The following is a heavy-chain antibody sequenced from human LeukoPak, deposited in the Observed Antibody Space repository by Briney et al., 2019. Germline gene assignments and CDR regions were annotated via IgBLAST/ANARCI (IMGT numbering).Heavy chain of an antibody. D-gene: IGHD2-2*01. CDR1: GGSISSYY. CDR2: IYTSGST. V-gene: IGHV4-4*07. J-gene: IGHJ6*02. CDR3: ARWCGGSTSCYPSYSYYYGMDV. Sequence: SETLSLTCTVSGGSISSYYWSWIRQPPGKGLEWIGRIYTSGSTNYNPSLKSRVTMSVDTSKNQFSLKLSSVTAADTAVYYCARWCGGSTSCYPSYSYYYGMDVWGQGTTVTVSS.